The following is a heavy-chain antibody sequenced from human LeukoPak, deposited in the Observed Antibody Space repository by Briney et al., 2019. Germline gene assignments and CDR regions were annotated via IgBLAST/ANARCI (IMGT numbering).Heavy chain of an antibody. J-gene: IGHJ4*02. D-gene: IGHD1-26*01. Sequence: GGSLRLSCATSGFTFSDYYMSWIRQAPGKGLEWISYISTYTNYADSVKGRFSISRDNSKNALFLQMNSLRAEDTAIYYCARGDLLIGYWGQGTLVTVSS. CDR2: ISTYT. V-gene: IGHV3-11*03. CDR3: ARGDLLIGY. CDR1: GFTFSDYY.